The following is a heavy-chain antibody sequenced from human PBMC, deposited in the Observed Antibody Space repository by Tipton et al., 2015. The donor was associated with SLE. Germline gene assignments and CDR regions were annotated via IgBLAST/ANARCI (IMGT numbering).Heavy chain of an antibody. CDR3: AKFEKTTDFYLDS. D-gene: IGHD1/OR15-1a*01. CDR2: ISGGGGSS. CDR1: GFTFSSYV. Sequence: SLRLSCATSGFTFSSYVLSWVRRAPGMGMEWVSAISGGGGSSYYADFVKGRFSISIDKSKKTLFLQMNSLRVDDTATYYCAKFEKTTDFYLDSWGQGTLVSVSS. J-gene: IGHJ4*02. V-gene: IGHV3-23*01.